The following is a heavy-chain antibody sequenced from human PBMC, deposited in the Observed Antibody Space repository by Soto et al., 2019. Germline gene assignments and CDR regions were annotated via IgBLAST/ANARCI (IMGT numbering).Heavy chain of an antibody. Sequence: GGSLRLSCAASGFTFSSYWMSWVRQAPGKGPEWVANIKQDGSEKYYVDSVKGRFTISRDNAKNSLYLQMNSLRAEDTAVYYCARGEYYDSSGHVDYWGQGTLVTVSS. CDR2: IKQDGSEK. CDR1: GFTFSSYW. CDR3: ARGEYYDSSGHVDY. D-gene: IGHD3-22*01. V-gene: IGHV3-7*03. J-gene: IGHJ4*02.